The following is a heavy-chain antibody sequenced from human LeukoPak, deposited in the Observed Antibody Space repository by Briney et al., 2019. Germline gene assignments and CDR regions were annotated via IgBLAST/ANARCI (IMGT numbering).Heavy chain of an antibody. CDR2: IIPIFGTA. CDR1: GGTFSSYA. Sequence: SVKVSCKASGGTFSSYAISWVRQAPGQGLEWMGGIIPIFGTANYAQKFQGRVTITADEFTSTAYMELSSLRSEDTAVYYCARATMVQGVFYYYYYMDVWGKGTTVTVSS. V-gene: IGHV1-69*13. D-gene: IGHD3-10*01. CDR3: ARATMVQGVFYYYYYMDV. J-gene: IGHJ6*03.